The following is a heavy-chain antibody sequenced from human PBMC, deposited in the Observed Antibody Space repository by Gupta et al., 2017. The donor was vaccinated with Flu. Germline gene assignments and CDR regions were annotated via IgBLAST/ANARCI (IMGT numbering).Heavy chain of an antibody. CDR3: ARHFSAAAGGWYFDY. CDR2: IYHSGST. Sequence: QHLQESGPALVKPSETLSLTCTVSSGSMSSSTYFWGWLRQPPGKGLEWIANIYHSGSTYYNPSLKSRVSMSVDTSKNQFSLRLSSATAADTAVYYCARHFSAAAGGWYFDYWGQGTLVTVSS. CDR1: SGSMSSSTYF. D-gene: IGHD2/OR15-2a*01. J-gene: IGHJ4*02. V-gene: IGHV4-39*01.